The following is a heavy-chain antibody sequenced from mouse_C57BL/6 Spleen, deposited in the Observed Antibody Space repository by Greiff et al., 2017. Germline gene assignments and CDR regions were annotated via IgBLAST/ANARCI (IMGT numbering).Heavy chain of an antibody. Sequence: EVKLVESGPGLVKPSQSLSLTCSVTGYSITSGYYWNWIRQFPGNKLEWMGYISYDGSNNYNPSLKNRISITRDTSKNQFFLKLNAVTTEDTATYYCARWVYFDYWGQGTTLTVSS. CDR2: ISYDGSN. CDR1: GYSITSGYY. J-gene: IGHJ2*01. V-gene: IGHV3-6*01. CDR3: ARWVYFDY.